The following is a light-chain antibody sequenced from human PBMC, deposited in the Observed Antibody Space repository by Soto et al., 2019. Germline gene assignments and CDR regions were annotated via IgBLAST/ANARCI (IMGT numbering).Light chain of an antibody. CDR1: SSNVGSYKL. J-gene: IGLJ1*01. Sequence: QSALTQPASVSGSPGQSITISCTGTSSNVGSYKLVSWYQQHPGKAPKLMIFEVNKLPSGVSNRFSGSKSGNTASLTISGLKVEDEADYYCCSSGGSPTYVFGTGTKVTVL. V-gene: IGLV2-23*02. CDR2: EVN. CDR3: CSSGGSPTYV.